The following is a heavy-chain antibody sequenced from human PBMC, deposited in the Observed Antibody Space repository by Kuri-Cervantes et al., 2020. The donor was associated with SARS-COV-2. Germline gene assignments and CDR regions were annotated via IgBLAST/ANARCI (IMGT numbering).Heavy chain of an antibody. CDR1: GFPFTGYS. Sequence: LSLTCEASGFPFTGYSIHWVRQAPGKGLEWVAAVSYDGSGKYYTDSVKGRFAISRDNSRDTVYLQMNSLTPADTAVYHCARYDYVWGSLGLDFWGQGTMVTVSS. CDR3: ARYDYVWGSLGLDF. D-gene: IGHD3-16*01. V-gene: IGHV3-30*09. CDR2: VSYDGSGK. J-gene: IGHJ3*01.